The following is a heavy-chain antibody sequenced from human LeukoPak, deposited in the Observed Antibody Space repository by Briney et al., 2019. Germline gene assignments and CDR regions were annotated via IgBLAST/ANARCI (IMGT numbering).Heavy chain of an antibody. CDR1: GFTFSSYA. CDR2: ISSNGGST. J-gene: IGHJ3*02. CDR3: ARDKGVRASLTNAFDI. D-gene: IGHD3-10*01. Sequence: SGGSLRLSCAASGFTFSSYAMHWVRQAPGKGLEYVSAISSNGGSTYYANSVKGRFTISRDNSKNTLYLQMGSLRAEDMAVYYCARDKGVRASLTNAFDIWGQGTMVTVSS. V-gene: IGHV3-64*01.